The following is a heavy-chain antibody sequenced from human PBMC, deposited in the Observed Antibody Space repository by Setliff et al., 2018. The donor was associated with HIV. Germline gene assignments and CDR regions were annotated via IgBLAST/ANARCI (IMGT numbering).Heavy chain of an antibody. CDR2: IYYSGST. CDR3: ARQKTVTTYFDY. Sequence: SETLSLTCTVSGGSISSSSYYWGWIRQPPGKGLEWIGSIYYSGSTYYNPSLQSRVTISVDTSKNQFSLKLSSVTAADTAVYYCARQKTVTTYFDYWGQGTLVTVSS. CDR1: GGSISSSSYY. V-gene: IGHV4-39*01. D-gene: IGHD4-17*01. J-gene: IGHJ4*02.